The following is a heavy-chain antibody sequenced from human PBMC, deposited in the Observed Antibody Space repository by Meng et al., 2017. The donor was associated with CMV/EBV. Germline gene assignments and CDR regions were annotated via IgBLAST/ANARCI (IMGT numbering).Heavy chain of an antibody. Sequence: ESLKISCTGSGYSFTSYWIGWVRQMPGKGLEWMGIIYPGDSDTRYSPSFQGQVTISADKSISTAYLQWSSLKASDTAMYYCARHPEWELRYFDLWGRGTLVTVSS. CDR2: IYPGDSDT. CDR1: GYSFTSYW. D-gene: IGHD1-26*01. J-gene: IGHJ2*01. V-gene: IGHV5-51*01. CDR3: ARHPEWELRYFDL.